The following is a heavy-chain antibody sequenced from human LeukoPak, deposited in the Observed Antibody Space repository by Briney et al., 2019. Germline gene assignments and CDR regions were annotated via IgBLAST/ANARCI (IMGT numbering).Heavy chain of an antibody. CDR3: AHMIYGSGSYGH. D-gene: IGHD3-10*01. V-gene: IGHV2-70*12. J-gene: IGHJ4*02. CDR1: GFSLSTSGMC. Sequence: SGPTLVNPTQTLTLTCTFSGFSLSTSGMCVSWIRQPPGKALEWLARIDWDDDKYYSTSLKTRLTITKDTSKNQVVLTMTNMDAVDTATYYCAHMIYGSGSYGHWGQGTLVTVSS. CDR2: IDWDDDK.